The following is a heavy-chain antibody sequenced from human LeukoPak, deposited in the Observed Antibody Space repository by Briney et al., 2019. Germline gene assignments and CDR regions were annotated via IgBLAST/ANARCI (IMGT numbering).Heavy chain of an antibody. Sequence: SETLSLTCAVYGGSFSGYYWSWIRQPPGKGLEWIGEINHSGSTNYNPSLKSRVTISVDTSKNQFSLKLSSVTAADTAVYYCARRYCSSTSCPSFDYWGQGTLVTVSS. CDR3: ARRYCSSTSCPSFDY. CDR1: GGSFSGYY. D-gene: IGHD2-2*01. J-gene: IGHJ4*02. CDR2: INHSGST. V-gene: IGHV4-34*01.